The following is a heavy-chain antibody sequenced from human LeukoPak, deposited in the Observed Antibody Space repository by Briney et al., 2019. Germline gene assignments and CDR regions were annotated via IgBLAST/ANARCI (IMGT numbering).Heavy chain of an antibody. D-gene: IGHD6-19*01. Sequence: PGRSLRLSCAASGFTFDDYAMHWVRQAPGKGLEWVSGISWNSGSIGYADSVKGRFTISRDNAKNSLYLQMNSLRAEDTALYYCAKEAGSGWTYFDYWGQGTLVTVSS. V-gene: IGHV3-9*01. J-gene: IGHJ4*02. CDR2: ISWNSGSI. CDR1: GFTFDDYA. CDR3: AKEAGSGWTYFDY.